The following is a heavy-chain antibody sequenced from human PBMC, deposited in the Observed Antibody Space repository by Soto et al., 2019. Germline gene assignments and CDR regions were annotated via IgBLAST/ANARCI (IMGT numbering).Heavy chain of an antibody. J-gene: IGHJ6*02. V-gene: IGHV3-23*01. CDR2: ISDSGGST. CDR1: GFTFSSYA. Sequence: GSLRLSCAASGFTFSSYAMSWVRQAPGKGLEWVSTISDSGGSTYYADSVKGRFTISRDNSKNTLSLQMNSLRADDTAVYYCAKRDAAVWGRGTSVTVSS. D-gene: IGHD6-13*01. CDR3: AKRDAAV.